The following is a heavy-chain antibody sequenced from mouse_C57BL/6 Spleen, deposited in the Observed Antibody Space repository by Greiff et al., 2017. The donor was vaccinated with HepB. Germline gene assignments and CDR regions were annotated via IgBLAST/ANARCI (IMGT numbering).Heavy chain of an antibody. D-gene: IGHD2-4*01. Sequence: EVQLVESGPELVKPGASVKMSCKASGYTFTDYNMHWVKQSHGKSLEWIGYINPNNGGTSYNQKFKGKATLTVNKSSSTAYMELRSLTSEDSAVYYCARSYYDYDGVWFAYWGQGTLVTVSA. V-gene: IGHV1-22*01. CDR3: ARSYYDYDGVWFAY. CDR1: GYTFTDYN. CDR2: INPNNGGT. J-gene: IGHJ3*01.